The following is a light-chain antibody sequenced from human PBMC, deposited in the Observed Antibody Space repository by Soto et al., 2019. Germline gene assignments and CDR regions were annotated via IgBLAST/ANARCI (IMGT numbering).Light chain of an antibody. CDR2: GAS. CDR3: QHYKMYSPWT. Sequence: EIVLTQSPGTLSLSPGERATLSCRATQTVFSNYIGWYQQKPGQAPRRLIFGASIRATGIPDRFSGSGSGTEFTLTISSLQPDDFATYYCQHYKMYSPWTFGQGTKVDIK. V-gene: IGKV3-20*01. J-gene: IGKJ1*01. CDR1: QTVFSNY.